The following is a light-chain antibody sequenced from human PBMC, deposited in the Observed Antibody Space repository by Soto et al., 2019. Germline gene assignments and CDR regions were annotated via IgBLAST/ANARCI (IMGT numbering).Light chain of an antibody. CDR1: SSDVGGYNF. J-gene: IGLJ1*01. CDR2: DVT. V-gene: IGLV2-11*01. CDR3: CSYAGSYTHV. Sequence: QSALTQPRSVSGSPGQSVTISCTGTSSDVGGYNFVSWYQQYPGKAPKLIIYDVTKGPSGVPDRFSGSKSVNTASLTISGLQTDDEADYYCCSYAGSYTHVFGTGTKVTVL.